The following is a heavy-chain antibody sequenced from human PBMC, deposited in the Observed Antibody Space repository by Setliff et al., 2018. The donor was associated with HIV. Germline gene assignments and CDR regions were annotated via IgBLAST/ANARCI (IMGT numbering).Heavy chain of an antibody. V-gene: IGHV4-61*02. CDR1: GGSISSGSHY. CDR3: ARDRGSGSWFDF. J-gene: IGHJ4*02. CDR2: IYTSGST. Sequence: SETLSLTCTVSGGSISSGSHYWSWIRQPAGKGLEWIGRIYTSGSTNYNPSLKSRVTMSVDTSKNQFSPKLSSVTAADTAVYYCARDRGSGSWFDFWGQGTLVTVSS. D-gene: IGHD1-26*01.